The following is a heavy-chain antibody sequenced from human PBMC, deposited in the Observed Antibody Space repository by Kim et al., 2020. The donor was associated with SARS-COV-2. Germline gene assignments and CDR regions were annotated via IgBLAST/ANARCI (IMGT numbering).Heavy chain of an antibody. CDR3: AREMGVIVATITVFKYYYYGMDV. D-gene: IGHD5-12*01. CDR1: GFTFSSYA. CDR2: ISYDGSNK. Sequence: GGSLRLSCAASGFTFSSYAMHWVRQAPGKGLEWVAVISYDGSNKYYADSVKGRFTISRDNSKNTLYLQMNSLRAEDTAVYYCAREMGVIVATITVFKYYYYGMDVWGQGTTVTVSS. J-gene: IGHJ6*02. V-gene: IGHV3-30*04.